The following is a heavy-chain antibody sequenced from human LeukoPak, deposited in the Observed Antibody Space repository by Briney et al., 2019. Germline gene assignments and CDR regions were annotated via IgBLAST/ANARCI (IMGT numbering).Heavy chain of an antibody. J-gene: IGHJ3*02. V-gene: IGHV5-51*01. CDR3: ARTVVVVAANDAFYI. CDR2: IYPGDSDT. D-gene: IGHD2-15*01. CDR1: GYSFTSYW. Sequence: GESLKISCKGSGYSFTSYWIGWVRQMPGKGLEWMGIIYPGDSDTRYSPSFQGQVTISADKSISTAYLQWSSLKASDTAMYYCARTVVVVAANDAFYIWGQGKIVTGSS.